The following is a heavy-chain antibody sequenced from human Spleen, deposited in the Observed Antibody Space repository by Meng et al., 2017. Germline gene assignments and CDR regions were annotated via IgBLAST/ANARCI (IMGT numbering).Heavy chain of an antibody. D-gene: IGHD3-22*01. Sequence: ASVKVSCKTSGYTFTGYYIHWVRQAPGQGLEWMGWINPNSGGTNYAQKFQGRVTMTRDTSISTAYMELSRLRSDDTAVYYCARGVVVVINGEFDYWGQGTLVTVSS. J-gene: IGHJ4*02. CDR1: GYTFTGYY. CDR2: INPNSGGT. CDR3: ARGVVVVINGEFDY. V-gene: IGHV1-2*02.